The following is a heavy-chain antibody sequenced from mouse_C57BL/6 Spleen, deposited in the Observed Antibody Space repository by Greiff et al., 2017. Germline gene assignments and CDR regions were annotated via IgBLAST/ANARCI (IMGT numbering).Heavy chain of an antibody. V-gene: IGHV5-17*01. CDR2: ISSGSSTI. Sequence: EVKLVESGGGLVKPGGSLKLSCAASGFTFSDYGMHWVRQAPAKGLEWVAYISSGSSTIYYADTVKGRFTISRDNAKNTLFLQMTSLRSEDTAMYYCARPGYYGSMDYWGQGTSVTVSS. D-gene: IGHD1-1*01. CDR3: ARPGYYGSMDY. J-gene: IGHJ4*01. CDR1: GFTFSDYG.